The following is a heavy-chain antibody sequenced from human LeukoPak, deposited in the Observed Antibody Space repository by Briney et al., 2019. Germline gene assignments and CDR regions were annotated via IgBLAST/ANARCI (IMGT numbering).Heavy chain of an antibody. J-gene: IGHJ4*02. CDR1: GFTFSSYA. D-gene: IGHD3-3*01. CDR2: ISGSGGST. CDR3: AKRFLEWLLCVGDY. Sequence: GGSLRLSCAASGFTFSSYAMNWVRQTPGKGLEWVSAISGSGGSTYYADSVKGRFTISRDNSKNTLYLQMNSLRAEDTAVFYCAKRFLEWLLCVGDYWGQGTLVTVSS. V-gene: IGHV3-23*01.